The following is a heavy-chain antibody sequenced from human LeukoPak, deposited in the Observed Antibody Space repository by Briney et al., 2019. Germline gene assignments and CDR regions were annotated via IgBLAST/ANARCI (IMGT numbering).Heavy chain of an antibody. CDR3: AKGNRYCSSTSCYRKYYYYGMDV. D-gene: IGHD2-2*01. J-gene: IGHJ6*02. CDR1: GFTVSSNY. CDR2: ISWNSGSI. V-gene: IGHV3-9*01. Sequence: GGSLRLSCAASGFTVSSNYMSWVRQAPGKGLEWVSVISWNSGSIGYADSVKGRFTISRDNAKNSLYLQMNSLRAEDTALYYCAKGNRYCSSTSCYRKYYYYGMDVWGQGTTVTVSS.